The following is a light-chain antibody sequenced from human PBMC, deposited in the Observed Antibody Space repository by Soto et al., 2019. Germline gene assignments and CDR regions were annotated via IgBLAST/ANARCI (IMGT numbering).Light chain of an antibody. J-gene: IGKJ4*01. V-gene: IGKV3-20*01. CDR2: GAS. Sequence: EIVLTQSPGTLSLSPGERATLSCRASQSVSSSYLAWDQQKPGQAPRLLIYGASSRATGIPDRFSGSGSGTDFTRTISRLEPEDFAVYYCQQYGSSALTFGGGTKVEIK. CDR3: QQYGSSALT. CDR1: QSVSSSY.